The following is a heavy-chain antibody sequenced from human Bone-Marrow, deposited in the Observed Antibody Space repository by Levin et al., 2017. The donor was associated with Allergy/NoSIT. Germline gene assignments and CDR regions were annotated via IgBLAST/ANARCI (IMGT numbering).Heavy chain of an antibody. CDR3: STEMVATGGRVDY. CDR1: GFAFNSVW. V-gene: IGHV3-15*01. J-gene: IGHJ4*02. D-gene: IGHD2-21*02. Sequence: ETLSLTCAASGFAFNSVWMSWVRQAPGKGLDWVGRSQSRNYGGTTTYAAAVKGRFTISRDDSENTLYLQMDSLKNEDTAVYYCSTEMVATGGRVDYWGQGTLVTVSS. CDR2: SQSRNYGGTT.